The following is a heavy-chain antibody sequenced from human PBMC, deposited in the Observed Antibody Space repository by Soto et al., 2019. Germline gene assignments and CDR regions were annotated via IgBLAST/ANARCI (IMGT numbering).Heavy chain of an antibody. Sequence: EMQLVESGGGLVQPGGSLRLSCAASGFTLSSYWMHWVRQAPGKGLVWVSRISGDVSSTSYADSVKGRFTISRDNAKNTLYLQMDSLRADDTAVYFCARVGYGDHPLDYWGQGTLVTVSS. CDR3: ARVGYGDHPLDY. CDR2: ISGDVSST. D-gene: IGHD4-17*01. J-gene: IGHJ4*02. V-gene: IGHV3-74*01. CDR1: GFTLSSYW.